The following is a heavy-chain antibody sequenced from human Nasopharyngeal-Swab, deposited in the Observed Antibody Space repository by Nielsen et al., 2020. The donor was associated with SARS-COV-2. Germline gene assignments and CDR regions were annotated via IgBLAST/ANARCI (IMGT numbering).Heavy chain of an antibody. J-gene: IGHJ3*02. CDR2: IWYDGSNK. V-gene: IGHV3-33*01. CDR3: ARGVRYNWNPDAFDI. Sequence: VRQAPGKGLEWVAVIWYDGSNKYYADSVKGRFTISRDNSKNTLYLQMNSLRAEDTAVYYCARGVRYNWNPDAFDIWGQGTTLTFSS. D-gene: IGHD1-1*01.